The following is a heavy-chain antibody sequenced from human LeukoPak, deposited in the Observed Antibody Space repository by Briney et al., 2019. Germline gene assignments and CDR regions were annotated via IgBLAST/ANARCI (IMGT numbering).Heavy chain of an antibody. CDR1: GFTFSSYA. CDR3: AREAHLITMIVVPGY. CDR2: ISYDGSNK. J-gene: IGHJ4*02. D-gene: IGHD3-22*01. V-gene: IGHV3-30-3*01. Sequence: GRSLRLSCAASGFTFSSYAIHWVRQAPGKGLEWVAVISYDGSNKYYADSVKGRFTISRDNSKNTLYLQMNSLRAEDTAVYYCAREAHLITMIVVPGYWGQGTLVTVSS.